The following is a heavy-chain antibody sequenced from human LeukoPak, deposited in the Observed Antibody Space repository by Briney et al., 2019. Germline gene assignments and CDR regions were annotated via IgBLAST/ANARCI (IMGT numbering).Heavy chain of an antibody. CDR3: ARGVGDAGEYYFDY. V-gene: IGHV3-7*01. Sequence: GGSLRLSCAASGFTFSSYWMSWVRLAPGKGLEWVANIKQDGSEKYYVDSVKGRFTISRDNAKNSLYLQMNSLRAEDTAVYYCARGVGDAGEYYFDYWGQGTLVTVSS. D-gene: IGHD1-26*01. CDR1: GFTFSSYW. CDR2: IKQDGSEK. J-gene: IGHJ4*02.